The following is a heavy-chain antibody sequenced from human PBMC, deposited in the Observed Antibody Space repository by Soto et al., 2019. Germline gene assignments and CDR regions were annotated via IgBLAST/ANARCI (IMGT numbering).Heavy chain of an antibody. Sequence: QVQLVQSGAEVKKPGASVKVSCKASGYTFTSYYMHWVRQAPGQGLEWMGRINPSGGSTLYAQKFQGRVTMTRDTCTSTVYMELSSLRSEDTAVYYCAREVAAAGHIAYWGQGTLVTVSS. CDR1: GYTFTSYY. CDR3: AREVAAAGHIAY. J-gene: IGHJ4*02. V-gene: IGHV1-46*03. CDR2: INPSGGST. D-gene: IGHD6-13*01.